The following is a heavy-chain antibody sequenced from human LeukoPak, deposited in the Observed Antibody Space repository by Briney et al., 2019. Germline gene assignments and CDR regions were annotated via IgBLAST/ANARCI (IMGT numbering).Heavy chain of an antibody. CDR1: GFTFSSYE. D-gene: IGHD2-2*01. V-gene: IGHV3-48*03. CDR2: ISSSGSTI. Sequence: PGGSLRLSCAASGFTFSSYEMNWVRQAPGKGLEWVSYISSSGSTIYYADSVKGRFTISRDNSKNTLYLQMNSLRAEDTAVYYCAKDRGEVPARGWFDPWGQGTLVTVSS. CDR3: AKDRGEVPARGWFDP. J-gene: IGHJ5*02.